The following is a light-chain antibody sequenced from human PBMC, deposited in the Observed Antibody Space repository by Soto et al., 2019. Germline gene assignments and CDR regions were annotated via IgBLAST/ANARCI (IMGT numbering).Light chain of an antibody. J-gene: IGKJ1*01. CDR1: QSISRN. CDR3: QQYNNWPLT. CDR2: AAS. V-gene: IGKV3-15*01. Sequence: EIVMTQSPATLSVSPGERATLSCRASQSISRNLAWYQQKPGQAPRLLIYAASTRATSLPARFSGSGSGTEFTLTISSLQSEDFAVYSCQQYNNWPLTFGQGTKVEVK.